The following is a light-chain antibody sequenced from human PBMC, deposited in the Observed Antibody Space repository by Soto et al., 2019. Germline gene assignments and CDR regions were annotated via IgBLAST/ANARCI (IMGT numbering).Light chain of an antibody. CDR1: QRITSY. CDR3: QQRSDWQYT. Sequence: VVLTHSPATLSFSPGEMATLSFRASQRITSYLAWYQQRPGQAPRLLIYDATNRASGVPARFSGSRSGTDFTLTISSLQPEDFAVYFCQQRSDWQYTFGQGTKVDIK. CDR2: DAT. J-gene: IGKJ2*01. V-gene: IGKV3-11*01.